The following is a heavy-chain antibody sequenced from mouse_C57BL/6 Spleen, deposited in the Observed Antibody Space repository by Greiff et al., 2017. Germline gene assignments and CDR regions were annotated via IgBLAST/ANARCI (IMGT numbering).Heavy chain of an antibody. V-gene: IGHV5-4*01. J-gene: IGHJ3*01. D-gene: IGHD2-3*01. CDR1: GFTFSSYA. Sequence: EVQRVESGGGLVKPGGSLKLSCAASGFTFSSYAMSWVRQTPEKRLEWVATISDGGSYTYYPDNVKGRFTISRDNAKNNLYLQMSHLKSEDTAMYYCARGGDGYYSAYWGQGTLVTVSA. CDR2: ISDGGSYT. CDR3: ARGGDGYYSAY.